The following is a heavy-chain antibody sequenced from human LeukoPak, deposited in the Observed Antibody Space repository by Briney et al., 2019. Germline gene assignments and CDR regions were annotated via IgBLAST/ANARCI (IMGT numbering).Heavy chain of an antibody. V-gene: IGHV3-30*04. D-gene: IGHD3-3*01. Sequence: GGSLRLSCAASGFTFSSYAMHWVRQAPGRGLEWVAVISYDGSNKYYADSVKGRFTISRDNSKNTLYLQMNSLRAEDTAVYYCASEIIFGSFDYWGQGTLVTVSS. CDR1: GFTFSSYA. CDR3: ASEIIFGSFDY. CDR2: ISYDGSNK. J-gene: IGHJ4*02.